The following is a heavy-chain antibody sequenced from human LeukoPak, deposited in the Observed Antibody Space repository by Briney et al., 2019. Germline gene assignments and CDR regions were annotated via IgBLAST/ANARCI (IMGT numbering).Heavy chain of an antibody. CDR1: GFTFSSYG. Sequence: RSLRLSCAASGFTFSSYGMHWVRQAPGKGLEWVAVISYDGSNKYYADSVKGRFTISRDNSKNTLYLQMNSLRAEDTAVYYCAKDRSSTFDYWGQGTLVTVSS. V-gene: IGHV3-30*18. J-gene: IGHJ4*02. CDR2: ISYDGSNK. D-gene: IGHD3-16*02. CDR3: AKDRSSTFDY.